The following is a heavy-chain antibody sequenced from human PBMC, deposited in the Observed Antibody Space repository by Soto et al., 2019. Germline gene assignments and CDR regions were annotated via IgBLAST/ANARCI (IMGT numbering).Heavy chain of an antibody. CDR2: ITYEGSNK. CDR3: AKARGANNWANYYGLDV. V-gene: IGHV3-30*18. J-gene: IGHJ6*02. CDR1: GFIFAKYG. Sequence: GGSLRLSCAASGFIFAKYGMHWVRQAPGKGLEWVALITYEGSNKYYADAVKGRFTISRDNVENMVSLQLDGLRGEDTAVYYCAKARGANNWANYYGLDVWGQGTTATVSS. D-gene: IGHD1-1*01.